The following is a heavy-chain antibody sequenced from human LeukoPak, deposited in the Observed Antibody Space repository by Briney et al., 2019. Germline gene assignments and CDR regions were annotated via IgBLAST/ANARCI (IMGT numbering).Heavy chain of an antibody. V-gene: IGHV3-33*08. CDR1: GFTFSSYA. J-gene: IGHJ4*02. CDR3: AREKFSTIGDYFDY. Sequence: GGSLRLSCAASGFTFSSYAMSWVRQAPGKGLEWVAVIWYDGSNKYYADSVKGRFTISRDNSKNTLYLQMNSLRAEDTAVYYCAREKFSTIGDYFDYWGQGTLVTVSS. D-gene: IGHD5-24*01. CDR2: IWYDGSNK.